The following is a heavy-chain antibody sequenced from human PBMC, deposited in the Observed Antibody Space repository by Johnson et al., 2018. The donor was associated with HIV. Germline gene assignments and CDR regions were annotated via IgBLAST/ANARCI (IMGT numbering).Heavy chain of an antibody. CDR1: GITLSNYW. CDR3: ARSGWYLSYAFDI. V-gene: IGHV3-7*01. CDR2: IKQDGSEK. D-gene: IGHD6-19*01. J-gene: IGHJ3*02. Sequence: VQLVESGGGVVQPGGSLRLSCAASGITLSNYWMNWVRQAPGKGLEWVANIKQDGSEKYYVDSVKGRFTISRDNAKNSLYLQMNSLRAEDTAVYYCARSGWYLSYAFDIWGQGTMVTVSS.